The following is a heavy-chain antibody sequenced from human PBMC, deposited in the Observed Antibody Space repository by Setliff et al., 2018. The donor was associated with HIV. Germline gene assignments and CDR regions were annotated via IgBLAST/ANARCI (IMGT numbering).Heavy chain of an antibody. CDR2: INYDESYE. V-gene: IGHV3-30*02. J-gene: IGHJ3*02. CDR3: AKDGDYSNWDYDAFDI. Sequence: GGSLRLSCAASGFTFSAHGMHWVRQAPGKGLEWVAFINYDESYEYYADSVKGRVTISRDNSKNTVDLQMNSPRAEDTAVYYCAKDGDYSNWDYDAFDIWGQGTMVTVSS. CDR1: GFTFSAHG. D-gene: IGHD1-7*01.